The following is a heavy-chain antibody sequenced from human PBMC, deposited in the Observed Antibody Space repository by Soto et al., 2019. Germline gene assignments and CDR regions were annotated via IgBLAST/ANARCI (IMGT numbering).Heavy chain of an antibody. CDR1: GGSFSGYY. Sequence: QVQLQQWGAGLLKPSETLSLTCAVYGGSFSGYYWSWIRQPPGKGLEWIGEINHSGSTNYNPSLQSRVTISVDTSKNQFSLKLSSVTAADTAVYYCARAEVVVVPAAKYYYYYGLDVWGQGTTVTVSS. CDR2: INHSGST. CDR3: ARAEVVVVPAAKYYYYYGLDV. D-gene: IGHD2-2*01. J-gene: IGHJ6*02. V-gene: IGHV4-34*01.